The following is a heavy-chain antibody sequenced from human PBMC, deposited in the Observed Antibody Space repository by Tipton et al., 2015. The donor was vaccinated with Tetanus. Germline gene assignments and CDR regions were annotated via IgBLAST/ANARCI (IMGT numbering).Heavy chain of an antibody. CDR2: IGIPGDT. V-gene: IGHV3-13*01. CDR1: GFTFSSYD. CDR3: ARARGVAVAGGDY. D-gene: IGHD6-19*01. J-gene: IGHJ4*02. Sequence: SLRLSCAASGFTFSSYDMHWVRQATGKGLEWVSAIGIPGDTYYPDSVKGRFTISRENAKNTLYLQMNSLRVEDTAVYYCARARGVAVAGGDYWGQGTLVTVSS.